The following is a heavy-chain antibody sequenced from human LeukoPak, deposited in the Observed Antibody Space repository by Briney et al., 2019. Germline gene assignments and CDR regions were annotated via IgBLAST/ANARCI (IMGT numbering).Heavy chain of an antibody. CDR2: IHTDSIT. V-gene: IGHV3-53*01. Sequence: GGSLRLSCAASGFTVSSDYMTWARQAPGKGLEWVSVIHTDSITHYADSVKGRFTISRDKSTNTLYLQMDSLRAEDTAVYYCARHDYAGYWGQGTLVTVSS. J-gene: IGHJ4*02. CDR3: ARHDYAGY. CDR1: GFTVSSDY. D-gene: IGHD4-23*01.